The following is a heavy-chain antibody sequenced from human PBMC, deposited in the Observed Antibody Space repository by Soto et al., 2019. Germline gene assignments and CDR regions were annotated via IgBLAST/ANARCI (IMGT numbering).Heavy chain of an antibody. Sequence: QVPLVESGGGVVQPGRSLRLSCAASGFTFSSYGMHWVRQAPGKGLEWVAVISYDGSNKYYADSVKGRFTISRDNSKNTLYLQMNSLRAEDTAVYYCAKGGALGSNCSGGSCYSYYFDYWGQGTLVTVSS. CDR1: GFTFSSYG. J-gene: IGHJ4*02. D-gene: IGHD2-15*01. V-gene: IGHV3-30*18. CDR2: ISYDGSNK. CDR3: AKGGALGSNCSGGSCYSYYFDY.